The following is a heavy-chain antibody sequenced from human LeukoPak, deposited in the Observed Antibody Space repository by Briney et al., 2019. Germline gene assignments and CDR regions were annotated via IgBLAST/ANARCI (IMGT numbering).Heavy chain of an antibody. CDR3: ARDRGDYYDSSGYYYFDY. D-gene: IGHD3-22*01. CDR2: IYSSGTT. V-gene: IGHV3-53*01. Sequence: GGSMRLSCAASGFTVSSNYLSWVREAPGKGLEWVSIIYSSGTTYYADSVKGRFTISRDNSKNTLYLQMNSLRAEDTAVYYCARDRGDYYDSSGYYYFDYWGQGTLVTVSS. CDR1: GFTVSSNY. J-gene: IGHJ4*02.